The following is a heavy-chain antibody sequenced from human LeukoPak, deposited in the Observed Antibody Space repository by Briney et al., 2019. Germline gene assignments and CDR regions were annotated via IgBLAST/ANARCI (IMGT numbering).Heavy chain of an antibody. D-gene: IGHD3-16*01. J-gene: IGHJ4*02. CDR1: GGSISSGGYS. V-gene: IGHV4-31*03. CDR2: IYYSGST. Sequence: PSETLSLTCTVSGGSISSGGYSWGWIRQHPGKGLEWIGYIYYSGSTYYNPSLKSRVTISVDTSKNQFSLKLSSVTAADTAVYYCARDRYDLIPDYWGQGTLVTVSS. CDR3: ARDRYDLIPDY.